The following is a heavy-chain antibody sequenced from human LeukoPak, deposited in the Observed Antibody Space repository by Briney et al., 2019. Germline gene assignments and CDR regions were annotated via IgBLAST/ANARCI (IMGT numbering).Heavy chain of an antibody. Sequence: GGSLRLSCAASGFTFSSYAMSWVRQAPGKGLEWVADIKPDGTTKFYVDSVKGRFTISRDNALNSLYLQMNSLRAEDTAIYYCARSIPYGTTWYGRSDYWGQGTLVTVSS. CDR2: IKPDGTTK. CDR1: GFTFSSYA. D-gene: IGHD6-13*01. J-gene: IGHJ4*02. CDR3: ARSIPYGTTWYGRSDY. V-gene: IGHV3-7*03.